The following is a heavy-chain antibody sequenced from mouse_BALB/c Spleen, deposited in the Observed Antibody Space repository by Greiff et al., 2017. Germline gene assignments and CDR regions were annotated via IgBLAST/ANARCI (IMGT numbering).Heavy chain of an antibody. J-gene: IGHJ3*01. CDR1: GYTFTSYW. Sequence: LQQPGSELVRPGASVKLSCKASGYTFTSYWMHWVKQRPGQGLEWIGNIYPGSGSTNYDEKFKSKATLTVDTSSSTAYMQLSSLTSEDSAVYYCTQGAFAYWGQGTLVTVSA. CDR2: IYPGSGST. V-gene: IGHV1S22*01. CDR3: TQGAFAY.